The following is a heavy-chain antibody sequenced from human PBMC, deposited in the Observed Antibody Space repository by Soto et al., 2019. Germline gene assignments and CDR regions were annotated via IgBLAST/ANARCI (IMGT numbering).Heavy chain of an antibody. CDR1: GFTFSSYP. CDR3: ARVRGSSWYEGAFDI. CDR2: ISYDESNK. J-gene: IGHJ3*02. D-gene: IGHD6-13*01. Sequence: QVQLVESGGGVVQPGRSLRLSCAASGFTFSSYPMHWVRQAPGKGLEWVAFISYDESNKYYADSVKGRFTISRDNSKNTLYLHMNSLRAEDTAVYYCARVRGSSWYEGAFDIWGQGTMVTVSS. V-gene: IGHV3-30-3*01.